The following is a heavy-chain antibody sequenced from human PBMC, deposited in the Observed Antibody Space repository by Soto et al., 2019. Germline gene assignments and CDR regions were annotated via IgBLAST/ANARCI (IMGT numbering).Heavy chain of an antibody. CDR2: TSGSGGST. V-gene: IGHV3-23*01. Sequence: EVQLLESGGGLVQPGGSLRLSCAASGFTFSTFAMSWVRQAPGKGLEWVSTTSGSGGSTYYADSVKGRFTISRDTSKNTLYLQMNSLRAEDTAVYYCAKGFLSNSWNGPGNYYYYGMDVWGQGNTVTVSS. CDR3: AKGFLSNSWNGPGNYYYYGMDV. D-gene: IGHD1-1*01. CDR1: GFTFSTFA. J-gene: IGHJ6*02.